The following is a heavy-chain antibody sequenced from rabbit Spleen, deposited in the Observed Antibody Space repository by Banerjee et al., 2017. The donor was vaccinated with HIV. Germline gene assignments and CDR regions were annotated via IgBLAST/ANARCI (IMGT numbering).Heavy chain of an antibody. V-gene: IGHV1S40*01. CDR1: GFSFSSSVY. CDR2: INAVTGKA. CDR3: ARDLVAIIGWNFNL. D-gene: IGHD1-1*01. J-gene: IGHJ4*01. Sequence: LEESGGDLVKPGASLTLTCTASGFSFSSSVYVCWVRQAPGKGLEWIACINAVTGKAVYASWAKGRIIMSRTSSTTVTLQMTSLTVADTATYFCARDLVAIIGWNFNLWGPGTLVTVS.